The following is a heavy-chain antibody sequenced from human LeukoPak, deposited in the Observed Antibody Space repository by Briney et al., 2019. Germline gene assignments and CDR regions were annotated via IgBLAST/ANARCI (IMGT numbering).Heavy chain of an antibody. CDR1: GGSFSGYY. CDR3: ARDLSFYGDYAEFDY. V-gene: IGHV4-34*01. D-gene: IGHD4-17*01. J-gene: IGHJ4*02. CDR2: INHSGST. Sequence: PSETLSLTCAVYGGSFSGYYWSWIRQPPGKGLEWIGEINHSGSTNYNPSLKSRVTISVDTSKNQFSLKLSSVTAADTAVYYCARDLSFYGDYAEFDYWGQGTLVTVSS.